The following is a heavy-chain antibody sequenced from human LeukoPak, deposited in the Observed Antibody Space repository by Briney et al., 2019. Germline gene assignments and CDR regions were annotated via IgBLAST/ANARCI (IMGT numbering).Heavy chain of an antibody. CDR1: GFTFRNSW. CDR2: IRPDGGLE. Sequence: GGSLRLSCAASGFTFRNSWMTWVRQAPGKGLEWVANIRPDGGLEQYADSLEGRITISRDNVRNSLFLQLNSLRTEDTAVYFCATSSDWAFDHWGQGTLVTVSS. V-gene: IGHV3-7*01. J-gene: IGHJ4*02. D-gene: IGHD6-19*01. CDR3: ATSSDWAFDH.